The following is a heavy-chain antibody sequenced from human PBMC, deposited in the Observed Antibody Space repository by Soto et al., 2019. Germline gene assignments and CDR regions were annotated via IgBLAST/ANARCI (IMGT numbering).Heavy chain of an antibody. CDR1: GFTFSTYG. J-gene: IGHJ4*02. CDR3: ARDLRKGRYFDY. V-gene: IGHV3-33*01. CDR2: IWYDGSNI. Sequence: QVQLVESGGGVVQPGRSLRLSCAGSGFTFSTYGMHWVRQAPGKGLEWVSLIWYDGSNIYYADSVNGRFTISRDNSKNTLYLQMNSLRAEDTAVYYCARDLRKGRYFDYWGQGTLVTVSS.